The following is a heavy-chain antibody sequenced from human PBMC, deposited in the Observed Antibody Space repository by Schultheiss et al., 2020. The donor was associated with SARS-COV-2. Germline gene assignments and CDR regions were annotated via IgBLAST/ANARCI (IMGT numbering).Heavy chain of an antibody. CDR2: ISSSSSTI. D-gene: IGHD3-22*01. CDR3: AKDYRESSGYYGLFDY. J-gene: IGHJ4*02. Sequence: GGSLRLSCAASGFTFSSYSMNWVRQAPGKGLEWVSYISSSSSTIYYADSVKGRFTISRDNSKNTLYLQMNSLRAEDTAVYYCAKDYRESSGYYGLFDYWGQGTLVTVSS. V-gene: IGHV3-48*01. CDR1: GFTFSSYS.